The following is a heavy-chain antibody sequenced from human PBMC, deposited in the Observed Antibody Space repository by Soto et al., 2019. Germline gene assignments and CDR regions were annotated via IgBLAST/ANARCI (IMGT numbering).Heavy chain of an antibody. Sequence: GSLRLSCAASGFTFSSYAMHWVRQAPGKGLEWVAVISYDGSNKYYADSVKGRFTISRDNSKNTLYLQMNSLRAEDTAVYYCASGYYYDSSGYYFSGPWGQGTLVTVSS. CDR2: ISYDGSNK. D-gene: IGHD3-22*01. CDR1: GFTFSSYA. V-gene: IGHV3-30-3*01. J-gene: IGHJ5*02. CDR3: ASGYYYDSSGYYFSGP.